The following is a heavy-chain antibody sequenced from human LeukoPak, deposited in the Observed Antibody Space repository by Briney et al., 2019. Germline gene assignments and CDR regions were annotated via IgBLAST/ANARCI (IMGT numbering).Heavy chain of an antibody. Sequence: GASVKVSCKASRGTFSSYAISWVRQAPGQGLEWMGGIIPIFGTANYAQKFQGRVTIIADESTSTAYMELSSLRSEDTAVYYCARDESPLGRWLVHGVYWGQGTLVTVSS. V-gene: IGHV1-69*13. J-gene: IGHJ4*02. D-gene: IGHD6-19*01. CDR2: IIPIFGTA. CDR1: RGTFSSYA. CDR3: ARDESPLGRWLVHGVY.